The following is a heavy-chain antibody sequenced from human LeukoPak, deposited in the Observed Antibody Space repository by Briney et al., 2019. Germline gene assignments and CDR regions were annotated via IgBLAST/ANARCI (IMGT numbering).Heavy chain of an antibody. CDR3: ARVKDYYYMDV. V-gene: IGHV4-59*01. CDR2: IFYTGST. Sequence: SETLSLTCTVSGVSISGNYWSWIRQPPGKGLEWIGYIFYTGSTNYNPSLQSRVTILVDTSKNQFSLKLSSVSAADTAVYYCARVKDYYYMDVWGKGTTVTVSS. J-gene: IGHJ6*03. CDR1: GVSISGNY.